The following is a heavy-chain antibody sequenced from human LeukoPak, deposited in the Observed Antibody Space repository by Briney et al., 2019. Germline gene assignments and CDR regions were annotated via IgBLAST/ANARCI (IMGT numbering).Heavy chain of an antibody. J-gene: IGHJ4*02. Sequence: PGGSLRLSCAASGFTFSSYWMHWVRQVPGKGLVWAARINPGGSSITYADSVKGRFTISRDNAKNTLYLQMNSLTAEDTAMYYCTRAAEQRPIDYWGQGTLVTVSS. V-gene: IGHV3-74*01. D-gene: IGHD6-25*01. CDR2: INPGGSSI. CDR3: TRAAEQRPIDY. CDR1: GFTFSSYW.